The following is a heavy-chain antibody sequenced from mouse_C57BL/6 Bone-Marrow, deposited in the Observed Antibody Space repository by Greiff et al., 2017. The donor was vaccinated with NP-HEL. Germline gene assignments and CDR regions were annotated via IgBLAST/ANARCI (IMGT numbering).Heavy chain of an antibody. CDR2: IDPETGGT. CDR1: GYTFTDYE. Sequence: QVQLKESGAELVRPGASVTLSCKASGYTFTDYEMHWVKQTPVHGLEWIGAIDPETGGTAYNQKFKGKAILTADKSSSTAYMELRSLTSEDSAVYYCTRVDGYLFDYWGQGTTLTVSS. D-gene: IGHD2-3*01. J-gene: IGHJ2*01. V-gene: IGHV1-15*01. CDR3: TRVDGYLFDY.